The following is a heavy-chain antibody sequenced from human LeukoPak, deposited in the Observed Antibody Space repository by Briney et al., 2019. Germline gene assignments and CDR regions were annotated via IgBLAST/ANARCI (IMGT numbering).Heavy chain of an antibody. J-gene: IGHJ4*02. Sequence: ETLSLTCTVSGGSISSYYWSWIRQPPGKGLEWVSAISGSGGSTYYADSVKGRFTISRDNSKNTLYLQMNSLRAEDTAVYYCARGLSGYASSLGYWGQGTLVTVSA. D-gene: IGHD6-6*01. CDR1: GGSISSYY. CDR3: ARGLSGYASSLGY. CDR2: ISGSGGST. V-gene: IGHV3-23*01.